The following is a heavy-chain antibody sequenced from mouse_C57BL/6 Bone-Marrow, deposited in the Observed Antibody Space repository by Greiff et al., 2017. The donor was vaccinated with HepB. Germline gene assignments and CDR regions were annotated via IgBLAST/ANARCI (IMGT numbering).Heavy chain of an antibody. CDR2: ISYDGSN. V-gene: IGHV3-6*01. CDR1: GYSITSGYY. Sequence: VQLKESGPGLVKPSQSLSLTCSVTGYSITSGYYWNWIRQFPGNKLEWMGYISYDGSNNYNPSLKNRISITRDTSKNQFFLKLNSVTTEDTATYYCAKVLWNYFDYWGQGTTLTVSS. CDR3: AKVLWNYFDY. J-gene: IGHJ2*01.